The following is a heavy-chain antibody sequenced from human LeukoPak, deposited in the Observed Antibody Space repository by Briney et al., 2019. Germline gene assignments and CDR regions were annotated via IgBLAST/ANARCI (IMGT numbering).Heavy chain of an antibody. CDR1: GGSISNYY. D-gene: IGHD3-10*01. CDR3: ARDISDYGSGGYYFDY. V-gene: IGHV4-59*01. Sequence: SETLPLTCTVSGGSISNYYWNWIRQPPGKGLEWIGYIYYSGSTKYNPSLKSRVTISVDTSKNQFSLKLSSLSAADTAVYYCARDISDYGSGGYYFDYWGQGTLVTVSS. CDR2: IYYSGST. J-gene: IGHJ4*02.